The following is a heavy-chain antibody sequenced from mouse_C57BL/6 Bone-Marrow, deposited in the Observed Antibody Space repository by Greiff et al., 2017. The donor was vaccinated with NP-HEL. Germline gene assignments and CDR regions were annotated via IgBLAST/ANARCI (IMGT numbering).Heavy chain of an antibody. V-gene: IGHV5-15*01. CDR2: ISNLAYSI. D-gene: IGHD3-2*02. CDR1: GFTFSDYG. J-gene: IGHJ4*01. CDR3: ARWAAQAFYYAMDY. Sequence: EVNVVESGGGLVQPGGSLKLSCAASGFTFSDYGMAWVRQAPRKGPEWVAFISNLAYSIYYAATVTGRFTISRENAKNTLYLEMSSLRSEDTAMYYCARWAAQAFYYAMDYWGQGTSVTVAS.